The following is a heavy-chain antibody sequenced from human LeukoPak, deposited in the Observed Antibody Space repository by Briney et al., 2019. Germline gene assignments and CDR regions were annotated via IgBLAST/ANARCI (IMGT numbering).Heavy chain of an antibody. V-gene: IGHV3-33*01. CDR2: IWYDGSNK. CDR3: ARDDAPSHYDFWSGYVGY. CDR1: GFTFSSYG. D-gene: IGHD3-3*01. Sequence: GGSLRLSCAASGFTFSSYGMHWVRQAPGKGLEWVAVIWYDGSNKYYADSVKGRFTISRDNSKNTLYLQMNSLRAEDTAVYYCARDDAPSHYDFWSGYVGYWGQGTLVTVSS. J-gene: IGHJ4*02.